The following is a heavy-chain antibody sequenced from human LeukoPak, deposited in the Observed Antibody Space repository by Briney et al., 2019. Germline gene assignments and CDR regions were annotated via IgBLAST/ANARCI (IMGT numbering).Heavy chain of an antibody. V-gene: IGHV3-21*01. J-gene: IGHJ4*02. CDR3: ARDPGDLRGYGEFDY. CDR1: GFTFSSYS. CDR2: ISSSSSYI. D-gene: IGHD3-10*01. Sequence: GGSLRLSCAASGFTFSSYSMNWVRQAPGKGLEWVSSISSSSSYIYYADSVKGRFTISRDNAKNSLYLQMNSLRAEDTAVYYCARDPGDLRGYGEFDYWGQGTLVTVSS.